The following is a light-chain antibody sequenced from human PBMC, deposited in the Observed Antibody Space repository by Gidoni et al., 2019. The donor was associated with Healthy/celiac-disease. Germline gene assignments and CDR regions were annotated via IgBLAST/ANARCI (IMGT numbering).Light chain of an antibody. V-gene: IGKV1-33*01. CDR1: QDISNY. CDR3: QQYDNLSLT. Sequence: DIQMTQSPSSLSASVGDRVTITCQASQDISNYLNWYQQKPGKAPKLLIYDASNLETGVPSTFSGSGSGTDFTFTISSLQPEDIATYYCQQYDNLSLTFXPXTKVDIK. CDR2: DAS. J-gene: IGKJ3*01.